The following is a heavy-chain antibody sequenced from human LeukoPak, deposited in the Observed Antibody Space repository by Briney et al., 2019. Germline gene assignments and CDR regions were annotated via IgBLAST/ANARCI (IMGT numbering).Heavy chain of an antibody. D-gene: IGHD3-22*01. CDR1: GESISSSSYY. CDR3: ARDNFNLVVFTTYNWFDP. V-gene: IGHV4-39*07. CDR2: VYYSGST. J-gene: IGHJ5*02. Sequence: SETLSLTCTVSGESISSSSYYWGWIRQPPGKGLEWIGSVYYSGSTNYNPSLKSRVTISVDTSKNQFSLKLSSVTAADTAVYFCARDNFNLVVFTTYNWFDPWGQGTLVTVSS.